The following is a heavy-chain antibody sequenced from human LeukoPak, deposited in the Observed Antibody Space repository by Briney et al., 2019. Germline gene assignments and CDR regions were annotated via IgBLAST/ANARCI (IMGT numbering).Heavy chain of an antibody. V-gene: IGHV1-18*04. J-gene: IGHJ4*02. D-gene: IGHD2-15*01. CDR2: ISAYNGNT. CDR3: ARVWASRGPPGGYCSGGSCSLIDY. Sequence: GASGKVSCKASGYTFTSYGISWVRQAPGQGLEWMGWISAYNGNTNYAQKLQGRVTMTTDTSTSTAYMELRSLRSDDTAVYYCARVWASRGPPGGYCSGGSCSLIDYWGRGTLVTVSS. CDR1: GYTFTSYG.